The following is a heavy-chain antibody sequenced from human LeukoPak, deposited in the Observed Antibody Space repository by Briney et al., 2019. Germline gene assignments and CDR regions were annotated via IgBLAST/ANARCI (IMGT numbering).Heavy chain of an antibody. CDR1: GFTLSSYA. CDR3: AQGARADTYWYFDL. J-gene: IGHJ2*01. V-gene: IGHV3-23*01. CDR2: IWGSGTST. D-gene: IGHD3-16*01. Sequence: PGGSLRLPCAASGFTLSSYAMSWVRQAPGKGLEWVSSIWGSGTSTFYADSVKGRFTISRDNSKNTLYLQMNSLRAEDTAAYYCAQGARADTYWYFDLWGRGTLVTVSS.